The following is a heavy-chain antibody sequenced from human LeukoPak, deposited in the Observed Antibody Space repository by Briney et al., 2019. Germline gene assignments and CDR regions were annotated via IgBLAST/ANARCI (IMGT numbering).Heavy chain of an antibody. Sequence: GGSLRLSCAASGFIFSNYGMHWVRQAPGKGLEWVAFIRYDGSNKYYADSVKGRFTISRDNSKNTLYLQMNSLIPEDTAVYYCAKDVEILLWFGELPDYWGQGTLVTVSS. V-gene: IGHV3-30*02. CDR1: GFIFSNYG. CDR2: IRYDGSNK. CDR3: AKDVEILLWFGELPDY. D-gene: IGHD3-10*01. J-gene: IGHJ4*02.